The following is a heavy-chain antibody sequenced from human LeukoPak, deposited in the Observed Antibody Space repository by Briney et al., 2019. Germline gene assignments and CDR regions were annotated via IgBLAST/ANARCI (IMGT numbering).Heavy chain of an antibody. Sequence: SETLSLTCAVYGGSFSGYYWSWIRQPPGKGLEWIGEINHSGSTNYNPSLKSRVTISVDTSKNQFSLKLSSVTAADTAVYYCARGFYGYWGQGTLATVSS. J-gene: IGHJ4*02. CDR1: GGSFSGYY. CDR2: INHSGST. CDR3: ARGFYGY. V-gene: IGHV4-34*01. D-gene: IGHD2/OR15-2a*01.